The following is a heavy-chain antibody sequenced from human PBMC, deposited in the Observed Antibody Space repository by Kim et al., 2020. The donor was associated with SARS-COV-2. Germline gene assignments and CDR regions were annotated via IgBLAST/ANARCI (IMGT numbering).Heavy chain of an antibody. CDR1: GGTFSSYT. CDR3: ARTISSGYYYRDAFDI. J-gene: IGHJ3*02. D-gene: IGHD3-22*01. Sequence: SVKVSCKASGGTFSSYTISWVRQAPGQGLEWMGRIIPILGIANYAQKFQGRVTITADKSTSTAYMELSSLRSEDTAVYYCARTISSGYYYRDAFDIWGQGTMVTVSS. CDR2: IIPILGIA. V-gene: IGHV1-69*02.